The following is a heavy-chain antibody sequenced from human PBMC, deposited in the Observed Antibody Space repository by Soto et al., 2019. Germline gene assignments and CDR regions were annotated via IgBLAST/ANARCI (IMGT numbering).Heavy chain of an antibody. CDR2: ISYDGSNK. J-gene: IGHJ1*01. V-gene: IGHV3-30*18. Sequence: GGSLRLSCAASGFTFSSYGMHWVRQAPGKGLEWVAVISYDGSNKYYADSVKGRFTISRDNSKNTLYLQMNSLRAEDTAVYYSAKDRRGYNWKTSAEYFQHWGQGTLVTVSS. D-gene: IGHD1-20*01. CDR1: GFTFSSYG. CDR3: AKDRRGYNWKTSAEYFQH.